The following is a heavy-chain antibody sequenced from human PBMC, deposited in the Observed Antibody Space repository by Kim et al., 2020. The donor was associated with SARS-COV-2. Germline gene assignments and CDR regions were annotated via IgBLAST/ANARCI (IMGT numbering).Heavy chain of an antibody. CDR3: ARDPCSRLRGVTYSYYGMDV. V-gene: IGHV3-30-3*01. CDR2: ISYDGSNK. D-gene: IGHD3-10*01. J-gene: IGHJ6*02. CDR1: GFTFRSCA. Sequence: GGSLRLSCAASGFTFRSCAMHWVRQAPGKGLEWVAVISYDGSNKNYADSVKGRFTISRDNSKNTLYLQMNSLRAEDTALYYCARDPCSRLRGVTYSYYGMDVWGQGTTVTVSS.